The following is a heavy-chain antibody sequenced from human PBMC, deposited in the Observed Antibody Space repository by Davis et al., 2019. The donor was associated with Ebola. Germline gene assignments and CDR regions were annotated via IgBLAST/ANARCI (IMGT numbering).Heavy chain of an antibody. CDR1: GYTFTGYY. J-gene: IGHJ4*02. Sequence: ASVKVSCKASGYTFTGYYMHWVRQAPGQGLEWMGWINPNSGGTNYAQKFQGRVTMTRDTSISTAYMELSRLRSDDTAVYYCARLRAEVVIWNGGAVTNFDYWGQGTLVTVSS. CDR2: INPNSGGT. D-gene: IGHD3-22*01. CDR3: ARLRAEVVIWNGGAVTNFDY. V-gene: IGHV1-2*02.